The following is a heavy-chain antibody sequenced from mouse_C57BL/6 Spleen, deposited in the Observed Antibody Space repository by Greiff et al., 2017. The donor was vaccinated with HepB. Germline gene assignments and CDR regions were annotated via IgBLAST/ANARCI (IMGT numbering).Heavy chain of an antibody. J-gene: IGHJ3*01. Sequence: VQLQQPGAELVKPGASVKLSCKASGYTFTSYWMQWVKQRPGQGLEWIGEIDPSDSYTNYNQKFKGKATLTVDTSSSTAYMQLSSLTSEDSAVYYCASQGAYGYDRRGFAYWGQGTLVTVSA. V-gene: IGHV1-50*01. CDR3: ASQGAYGYDRRGFAY. CDR2: IDPSDSYT. CDR1: GYTFTSYW. D-gene: IGHD1-2*01.